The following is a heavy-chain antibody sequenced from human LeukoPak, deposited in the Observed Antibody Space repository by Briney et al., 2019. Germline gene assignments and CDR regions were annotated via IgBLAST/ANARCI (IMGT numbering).Heavy chain of an antibody. CDR3: ARDYYDSSGYYWIGY. CDR2: IYYSGST. CDR1: GGSISSSSYY. D-gene: IGHD3-22*01. Sequence: ASETLSLTCTVSGGSISSSSYYWGWIRQPPGKGLEWIGSIYYSGSTYYNPSLKSRVTISVDTSKNQFSLKLSSVTAADTAVYYCARDYYDSSGYYWIGYWGQGTLVTVSS. V-gene: IGHV4-39*07. J-gene: IGHJ4*02.